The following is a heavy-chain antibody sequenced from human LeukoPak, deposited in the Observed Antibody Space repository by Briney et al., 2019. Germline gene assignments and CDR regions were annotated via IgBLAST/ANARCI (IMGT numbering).Heavy chain of an antibody. CDR3: ACSRN. Sequence: QPGGSLRLSCAAAGFAFSRYWLSRVRQAPGKGLEWVANINQDGSEKYYVDSVKGRFTISRDNAKNSLYLQMNSLKDEDTSVYYCACSRNWGQGTLVTVSS. J-gene: IGHJ4*02. V-gene: IGHV3-7*02. CDR1: GFAFSRYW. CDR2: INQDGSEK. D-gene: IGHD3-10*02.